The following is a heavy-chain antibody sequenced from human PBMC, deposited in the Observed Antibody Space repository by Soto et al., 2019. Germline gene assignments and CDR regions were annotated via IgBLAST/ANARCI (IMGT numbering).Heavy chain of an antibody. J-gene: IGHJ3*02. CDR1: GFTFSSYV. Sequence: GGSLRLSCAASGFTFSSYVMHWVRQSPGKGLEWVAVISYDGSNKYYADSVKGRFTISRDNSKNTLYLQMNSLRAEDTAVYYCAKDQGGFRSAFDIWGQGTMVTVSS. V-gene: IGHV3-30*18. CDR3: AKDQGGFRSAFDI. D-gene: IGHD1-26*01. CDR2: ISYDGSNK.